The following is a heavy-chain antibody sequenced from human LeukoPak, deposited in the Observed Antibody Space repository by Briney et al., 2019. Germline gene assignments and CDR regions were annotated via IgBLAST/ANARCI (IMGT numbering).Heavy chain of an antibody. J-gene: IGHJ3*02. Sequence: GESLKISCKGSGYSFTSYWIGWVRQMPGKGLEWMGIIYPGDSDTRYSPSFQGQVTISADKSISTAYLQWSSLKASDTAMYYCARRVDIVATIGRYDAFDIWGQGTMVTVSS. CDR2: IYPGDSDT. V-gene: IGHV5-51*01. D-gene: IGHD5-12*01. CDR1: GYSFTSYW. CDR3: ARRVDIVATIGRYDAFDI.